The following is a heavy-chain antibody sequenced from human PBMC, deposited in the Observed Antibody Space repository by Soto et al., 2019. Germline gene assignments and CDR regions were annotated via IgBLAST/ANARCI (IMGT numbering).Heavy chain of an antibody. CDR2: INHSGST. Sequence: SETLSLTCAVYGGSFSGYYWSWIRQPPGKGLEWIGEINHSGSTNYNPSLKSRVTISVDTSKNQFSLKLSSVTAADTAVYYCAREKDITMVRGVISYNWFDPWGQGTLVTVSS. V-gene: IGHV4-34*01. D-gene: IGHD3-10*01. J-gene: IGHJ5*02. CDR1: GGSFSGYY. CDR3: AREKDITMVRGVISYNWFDP.